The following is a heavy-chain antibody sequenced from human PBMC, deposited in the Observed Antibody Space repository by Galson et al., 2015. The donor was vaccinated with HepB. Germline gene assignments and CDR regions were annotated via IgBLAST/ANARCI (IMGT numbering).Heavy chain of an antibody. CDR2: ISAYNRKT. V-gene: IGHV1-18*01. CDR1: GYTFSSYS. CDR3: ARGARVQGVAATQNNWFDP. J-gene: IGHJ5*02. D-gene: IGHD2-15*01. Sequence: SVKVSCKVSGYTFSSYSITWVRQAPGQGLEWMGWISAYNRKTNYAQKFQGRVSMTTDTSTNTAYMELRRLRSDDTALYYCARGARVQGVAATQNNWFDPWGQGTLVTVSS.